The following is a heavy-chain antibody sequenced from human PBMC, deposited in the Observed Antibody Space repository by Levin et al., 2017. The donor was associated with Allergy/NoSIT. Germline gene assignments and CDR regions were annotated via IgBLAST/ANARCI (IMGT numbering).Heavy chain of an antibody. Sequence: PSETLSLTCAVYGGSFSGYYWTWIRQPPGKGLEWIGEINHSGSTNYNPSLKSRVTISEDTSKKQFSLKLSSVTAADTAIYYCARTGDYHYGMDVWGQGTTVTVSS. D-gene: IGHD2-8*02. CDR3: ARTGDYHYGMDV. CDR1: GGSFSGYY. CDR2: INHSGST. V-gene: IGHV4-34*01. J-gene: IGHJ6*02.